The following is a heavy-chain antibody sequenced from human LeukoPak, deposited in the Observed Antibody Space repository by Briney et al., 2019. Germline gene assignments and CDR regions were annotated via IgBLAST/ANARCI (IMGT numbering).Heavy chain of an antibody. CDR3: ARGSYSSGWDRDYYYMDV. V-gene: IGHV4-59*01. Sequence: SETLSLTCAVYGGSFSGYYWSWIRQPPGKGLEWIGYIYYSGSTNYNPSLKSRVTISVDTSKNQFSLKLSSVTAADTAVYYCARGSYSSGWDRDYYYMDVWGKGTTVIISS. D-gene: IGHD6-19*01. CDR2: IYYSGST. J-gene: IGHJ6*03. CDR1: GGSFSGYY.